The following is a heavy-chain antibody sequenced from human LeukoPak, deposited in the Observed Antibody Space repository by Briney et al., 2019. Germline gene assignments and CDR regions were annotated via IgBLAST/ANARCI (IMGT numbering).Heavy chain of an antibody. D-gene: IGHD6-13*01. CDR3: ATEEVGLAAAAFDY. CDR2: FDPEDGET. CDR1: GYTLTELS. Sequence: ASVKVPCKVSGYTLTELSMHWVRQAPGKGLEWMGGFDPEDGETIYAQKFQGRVTMTEDTSTDTAYMELSSLRSEDTAVYYCATEEVGLAAAAFDYWGQGTLVTVSS. V-gene: IGHV1-24*01. J-gene: IGHJ4*02.